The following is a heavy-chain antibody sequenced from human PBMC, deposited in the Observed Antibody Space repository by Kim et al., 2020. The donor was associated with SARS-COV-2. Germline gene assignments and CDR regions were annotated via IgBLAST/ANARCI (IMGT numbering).Heavy chain of an antibody. CDR3: AAGSYYIGGMDV. J-gene: IGHJ6*02. D-gene: IGHD1-26*01. Sequence: NSNPPLKSRVTISVDTSKNQFSLKLSSVTAADTAVYYCAAGSYYIGGMDVWGQGTTVTVSS. V-gene: IGHV4-59*01.